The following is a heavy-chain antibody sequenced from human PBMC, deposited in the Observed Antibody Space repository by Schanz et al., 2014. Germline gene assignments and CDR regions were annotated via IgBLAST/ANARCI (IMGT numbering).Heavy chain of an antibody. J-gene: IGHJ4*02. CDR1: GYTFTSYG. CDR3: ARDAADFYEILTEEDY. V-gene: IGHV1-18*01. D-gene: IGHD3-9*01. CDR2: ISAYNGNT. Sequence: QVQLVQSGAEVKKPGASVKVSCTASGYTFTSYGISWVRQAPGQGLEWMGWISAYNGNTKYPQKLQGRVTMTTDTATSTAYMELRSQRSDGAAVYYCARDAADFYEILTEEDYWGKGTLVTVSS.